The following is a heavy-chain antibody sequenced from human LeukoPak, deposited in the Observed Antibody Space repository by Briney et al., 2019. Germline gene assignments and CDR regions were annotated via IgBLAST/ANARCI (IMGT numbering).Heavy chain of an antibody. CDR2: IYYSGST. J-gene: IGHJ4*02. V-gene: IGHV4-59*13. Sequence: SETLSLTCTVSGGSISSYYWSWIRQPPGKGLEWIGYIYYSGSTNYNPSLKSRVTISVDTSKNQFSLKLSSVTAADTAVYYCARAGDILTGSHFSFDYWGQGTLVTVSS. CDR3: ARAGDILTGSHFSFDY. D-gene: IGHD3-9*01. CDR1: GGSISSYY.